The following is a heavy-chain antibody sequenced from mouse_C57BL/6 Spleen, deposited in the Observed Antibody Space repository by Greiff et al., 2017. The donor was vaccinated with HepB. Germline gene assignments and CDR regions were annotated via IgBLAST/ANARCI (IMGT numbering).Heavy chain of an antibody. D-gene: IGHD3-1*01. CDR3: ARDRDRYFDY. V-gene: IGHV5-4*01. CDR2: ISDGGSYT. J-gene: IGHJ2*01. CDR1: GFTFSSYA. Sequence: EVQLQESGGGLVKPGGSLKLSCAASGFTFSSYAMSWVRQTPEKRLEWVATISDGGSYTYYPDNVKGRFTISRDNAKNNLYLQMSHLKSEDTAMYYCARDRDRYFDYWGQGTTLTVSS.